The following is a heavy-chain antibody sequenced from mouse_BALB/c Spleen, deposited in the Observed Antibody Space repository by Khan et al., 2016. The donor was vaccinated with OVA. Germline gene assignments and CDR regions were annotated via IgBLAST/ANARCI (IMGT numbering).Heavy chain of an antibody. V-gene: IGHV1S56*01. D-gene: IGHD2-12*01. Sequence: QVRLQQSGPELVKPGASVKMSCKASGYTFTSYYIHWVKQRPGQGLEWIGWIYPGDGSSNYNEKFKGKTTLNEDKSSSTANMLISSLTSEDSASYFCARDYSYDEGFGYWGQGTLVTVSA. CDR2: IYPGDGSS. CDR1: GYTFTSYY. J-gene: IGHJ3*01. CDR3: ARDYSYDEGFGY.